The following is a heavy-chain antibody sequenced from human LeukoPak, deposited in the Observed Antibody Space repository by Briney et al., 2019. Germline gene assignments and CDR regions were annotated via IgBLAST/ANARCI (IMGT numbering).Heavy chain of an antibody. CDR1: GYTFTSYG. J-gene: IGHJ5*02. CDR2: ISAYNGNT. V-gene: IGHV1-18*01. D-gene: IGHD6-13*01. Sequence: ASVKVSCKASGYTFTSYGISWVRQAPGQGLEWMGWISAYNGNTNYAQKLQGRVTMTTDTSTSTAYMELRSLRPDDTAVYYCARDIPDSSSWYNWFDPWGQGTLVTVSS. CDR3: ARDIPDSSSWYNWFDP.